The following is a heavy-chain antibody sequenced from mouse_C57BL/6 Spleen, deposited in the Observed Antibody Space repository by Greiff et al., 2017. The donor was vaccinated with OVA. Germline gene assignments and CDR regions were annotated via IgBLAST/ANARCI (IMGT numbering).Heavy chain of an antibody. CDR3: AGTRLAWFAY. J-gene: IGHJ3*01. Sequence: EVKLMESGPGLVNPSQSLSLTCSVTGYSITSGYYWNWIRQFPGNKLEWMGYISYDVSNTYNPTLKNRIPITRDTSTNQLFLKLNSVTTEDTAAYYWAGTRLAWFAYWGQGTLVTVSA. D-gene: IGHD3-3*01. CDR1: GYSITSGYY. V-gene: IGHV3-6*01. CDR2: ISYDVSN.